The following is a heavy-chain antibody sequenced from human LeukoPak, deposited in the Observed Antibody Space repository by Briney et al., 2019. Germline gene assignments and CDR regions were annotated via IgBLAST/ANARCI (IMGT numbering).Heavy chain of an antibody. CDR2: INSRSSYI. Sequence: GGSLRLSCAASGFTFSSYWMHWVRQAPGKGLEWVSSINSRSSYIYYADSVKGRFTISRDNAKNSLDLQMNSLRAEDTAVYYCARDISPYYYDSSGYYYDAFDIWGQGTMVTVSS. CDR1: GFTFSSYW. V-gene: IGHV3-21*01. D-gene: IGHD3-22*01. J-gene: IGHJ3*02. CDR3: ARDISPYYYDSSGYYYDAFDI.